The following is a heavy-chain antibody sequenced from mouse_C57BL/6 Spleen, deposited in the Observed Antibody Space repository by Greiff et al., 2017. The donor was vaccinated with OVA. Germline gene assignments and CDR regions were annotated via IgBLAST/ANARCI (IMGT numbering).Heavy chain of an antibody. Sequence: VMLVESGAELARPGASVKLSCKASGYTFTSYGISWVKQRTGQGLEWIGEIYPRSGNTYYNEKFKGKATLTADKSSSTAYMELRSLTSEDSAVYFCARWLEGAYWGQGTLVTVSA. CDR2: IYPRSGNT. CDR1: GYTFTSYG. J-gene: IGHJ3*01. V-gene: IGHV1-81*01. D-gene: IGHD2-2*01. CDR3: ARWLEGAY.